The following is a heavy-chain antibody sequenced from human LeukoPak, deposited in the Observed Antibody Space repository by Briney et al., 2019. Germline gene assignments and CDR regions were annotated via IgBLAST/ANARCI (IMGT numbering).Heavy chain of an antibody. CDR3: ARAYSSSSICVQY. CDR2: INPNSGGT. V-gene: IGHV1-2*02. J-gene: IGHJ4*02. D-gene: IGHD6-6*01. CDR1: GYTFTGYY. Sequence: ASVKVSCKASGYTFTGYYMHWMRQAPGQGLEWMGWINPNSGGTNYAQKFQGRVTMTRDTSISTAYMELSRLRSDDTAVYYCARAYSSSSICVQYWGQGTLVTVSS.